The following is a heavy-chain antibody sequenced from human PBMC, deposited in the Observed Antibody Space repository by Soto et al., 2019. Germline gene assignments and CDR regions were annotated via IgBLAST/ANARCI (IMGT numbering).Heavy chain of an antibody. J-gene: IGHJ4*02. CDR2: MQPSTGRT. Sequence: QVQLLQSGAEVREPGDSVKVSCKASGYSFTSLDINWVRQTAGQGLEWMGWMQPSTGRTGYAQKFQGRVTMTRDTSINTTYMELTTLTSDDTAFYYCTRGVSAGVDYWGQGTLVTGSS. V-gene: IGHV1-8*01. CDR3: TRGVSAGVDY. D-gene: IGHD1-26*01. CDR1: GYSFTSLD.